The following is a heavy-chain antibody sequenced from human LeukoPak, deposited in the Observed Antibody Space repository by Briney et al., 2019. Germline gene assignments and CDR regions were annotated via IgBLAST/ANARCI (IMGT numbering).Heavy chain of an antibody. CDR2: IYYSGST. J-gene: IGHJ4*02. CDR3: ARVVDTAMGSDY. V-gene: IGHV4-31*03. D-gene: IGHD5-18*01. CDR1: GGSISSGGYY. Sequence: SETLSLTCTVSGGSISSGGYYWSWIRQHPGKGLEWIGYIYYSGSTYYNPSLKSRVTISVDTSKNQFSLKLSSVTAADTAVYYCARVVDTAMGSDYWGQGTLVTVSS.